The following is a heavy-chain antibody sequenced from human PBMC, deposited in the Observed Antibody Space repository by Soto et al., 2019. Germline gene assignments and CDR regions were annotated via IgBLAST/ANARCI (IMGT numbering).Heavy chain of an antibody. CDR3: ARDHDSINWFDP. D-gene: IGHD3-22*01. V-gene: IGHV4-31*03. Sequence: QVQLQESGPGLVKPSQTLSLTCTVSGGSISSGGYYWSWIRQHPGKGLEWIGYIYYSGSTYYNPPLKRRVTISVDTSKNHFSMRLSSVTAADTAVYYCARDHDSINWFDPWGRGTLVTVSS. J-gene: IGHJ5*02. CDR1: GGSISSGGYY. CDR2: IYYSGST.